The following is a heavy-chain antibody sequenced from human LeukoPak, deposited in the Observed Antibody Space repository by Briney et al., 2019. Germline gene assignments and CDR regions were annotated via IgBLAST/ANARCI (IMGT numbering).Heavy chain of an antibody. V-gene: IGHV1-3*01. CDR2: INAGNGNT. D-gene: IGHD6-13*01. CDR3: ARDPIGSRWPYYFDY. CDR1: GYTFTTYA. Sequence: ASVNVSCKASGYTFTTYAMHWVRQAPGQRLEWMGWINAGNGNTKYSQKFQARVTITRDTSASTAYMELSSLRSEDTAVYYCARDPIGSRWPYYFDYWGQGTLVTVSS. J-gene: IGHJ4*02.